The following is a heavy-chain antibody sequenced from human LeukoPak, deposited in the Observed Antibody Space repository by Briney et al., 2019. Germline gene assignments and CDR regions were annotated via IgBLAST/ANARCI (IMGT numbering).Heavy chain of an antibody. V-gene: IGHV3-74*01. CDR2: IKSDGST. Sequence: AGGSLRLSCAASRFTFSSYWMHWVRQAPGKGLVWASRIKSDGSTNYADSVKGRFTISRDNAKNTVSLQMNSLRAEDTGVHYSPRAPSEIGGYYPEYFRHWGQGTLVTVSS. CDR3: PRAPSEIGGYYPEYFRH. D-gene: IGHD3-22*01. CDR1: RFTFSSYW. J-gene: IGHJ1*01.